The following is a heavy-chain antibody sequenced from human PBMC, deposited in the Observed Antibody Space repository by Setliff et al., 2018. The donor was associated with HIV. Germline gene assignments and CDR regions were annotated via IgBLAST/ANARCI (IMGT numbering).Heavy chain of an antibody. CDR1: GASINTINHL. CDR2: VYFTGDA. J-gene: IGHJ3*01. D-gene: IGHD3-3*02. Sequence: SETLSLTCAVSGASINTINHLWDWIRQPPGKGLEWIGSVYFTGDAYYNPSLKSRVTLSVDTAKNLFSLELRSVTAADTAVYYCVRHISPVDAFDVWGQGTMVTV. V-gene: IGHV4-39*01. CDR3: VRHISPVDAFDV.